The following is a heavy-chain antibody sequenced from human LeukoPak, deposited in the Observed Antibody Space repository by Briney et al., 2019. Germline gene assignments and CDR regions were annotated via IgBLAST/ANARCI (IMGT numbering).Heavy chain of an antibody. CDR2: FDPEDGET. CDR1: GYTLTELS. V-gene: IGHV1-24*01. CDR3: ARTIVATIGFDY. Sequence: GASVKVSCKVSGYTLTELSMHWVRQAPGKGLEWMGGFDPEDGETIYAQKFQGRVTMTEDTSTDTAYMELSRLRSDDTAVYYCARTIVATIGFDYWGQGTLVTVSS. D-gene: IGHD5-12*01. J-gene: IGHJ4*02.